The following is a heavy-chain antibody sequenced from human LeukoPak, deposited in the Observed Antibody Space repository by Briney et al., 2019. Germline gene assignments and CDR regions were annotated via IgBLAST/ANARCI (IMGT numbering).Heavy chain of an antibody. CDR1: GDTFTNYY. V-gene: IGHV1-46*01. J-gene: IGHJ3*02. CDR3: AIQQEYYSSGWHLFPFHI. D-gene: IGHD6-19*01. Sequence: AASVKVSCKASGDTFTNYYIHWVRQAPGQGLEWMGIINPSGSSTSYAQKFQGRVTITRNTSIGTAYMELSSLRSDDTAVYYCAIQQEYYSSGWHLFPFHIWGQGTMVTVSS. CDR2: INPSGSST.